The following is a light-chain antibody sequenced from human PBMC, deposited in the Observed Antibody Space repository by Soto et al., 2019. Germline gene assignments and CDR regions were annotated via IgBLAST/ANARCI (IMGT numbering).Light chain of an antibody. J-gene: IGLJ3*02. CDR3: SSFTTSSTLV. CDR1: SSDVGNCNC. Sequence: QSVLTQPASVSGSPGQSITISCTGASSDVGNCNCVSWYQQHPGNAPKLMIYEVSNRPSGVSDRFSGSKAGNTASLTISGLQAEDEADYYCSSFTTSSTLVFGGGTKLTVL. V-gene: IGLV2-14*01. CDR2: EVS.